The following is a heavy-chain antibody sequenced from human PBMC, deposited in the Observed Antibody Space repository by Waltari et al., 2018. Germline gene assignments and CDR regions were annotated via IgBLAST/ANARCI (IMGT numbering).Heavy chain of an antibody. J-gene: IGHJ5*02. V-gene: IGHV3-30-3*01. D-gene: IGHD6-13*01. CDR2: ISYDGSNK. CDR3: AIAAAGTGGWFDP. Sequence: QVQLVESGGGVVQPGRSLRLSCAASGFTFSSYAMHWVRQAPGKGLEWVAVISYDGSNKDYADSVKGRFTISRDNSKNTLYLQMNSLRAEDTAVYYCAIAAAGTGGWFDPWGQGTLVTVSS. CDR1: GFTFSSYA.